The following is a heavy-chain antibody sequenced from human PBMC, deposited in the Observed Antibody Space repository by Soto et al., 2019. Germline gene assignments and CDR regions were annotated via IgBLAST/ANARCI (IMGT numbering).Heavy chain of an antibody. CDR3: ARWRGALDY. V-gene: IGHV1-3*01. CDR2: ISADTGNI. CDR1: GYSFSSFS. D-gene: IGHD3-10*01. Sequence: ASVKVSCKTSGYSFSSFSLHWVRQAPGQRLEWMGWISADTGNIQYSQSFQGRVTITRDAPASTAYLELGSLTSEDTAIYYCARWRGALDYWGQGTPVTVSS. J-gene: IGHJ4*02.